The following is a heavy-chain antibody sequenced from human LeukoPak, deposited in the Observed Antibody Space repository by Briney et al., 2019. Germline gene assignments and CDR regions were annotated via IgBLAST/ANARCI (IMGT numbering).Heavy chain of an antibody. V-gene: IGHV3-21*01. CDR2: ISSSSSYM. D-gene: IGHD6-13*01. J-gene: IGHJ4*02. CDR3: ARDPSSSRYGGY. Sequence: PGGSLRLSCAASGFTFSSYSMNWVRQAPGKGLEWVPSISSSSSYMYYADSVTGRFTISRDNAKNSLYLQMNSLRVEDTAVYYCARDPSSSRYGGYWGQGTLVTVSS. CDR1: GFTFSSYS.